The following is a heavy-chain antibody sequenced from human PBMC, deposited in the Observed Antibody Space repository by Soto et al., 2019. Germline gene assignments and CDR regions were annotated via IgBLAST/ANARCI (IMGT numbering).Heavy chain of an antibody. CDR3: AKSGSGWSNWFDP. Sequence: QVQLVESGGGVVQPERSLRLSCAASGFTFSSYGMHWVRQAPGKGLEWVAVISYDGSNKYYADSVKGRFTISRDNSKNTLYLQMNSLRAEDTAVYYCAKSGSGWSNWFDPWGQGTLVTVSS. CDR2: ISYDGSNK. D-gene: IGHD6-19*01. V-gene: IGHV3-30*18. CDR1: GFTFSSYG. J-gene: IGHJ5*02.